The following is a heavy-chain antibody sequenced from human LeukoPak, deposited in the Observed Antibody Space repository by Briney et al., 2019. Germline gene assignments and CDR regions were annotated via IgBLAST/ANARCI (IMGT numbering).Heavy chain of an antibody. CDR2: IRSKAYGGTT. J-gene: IGHJ4*02. CDR1: GFTFGDYA. CDR3: TRDFTASRYDFWSGHYYFDY. V-gene: IGHV3-49*04. D-gene: IGHD3-3*01. Sequence: GGSLRLSCTASGFTFGDYAMSWVRQAPGKGLEWVGLIRSKAYGGTTEYAASVKGRFTISRDDSKSIAYLQMNSLKTEDTAVYYCTRDFTASRYDFWSGHYYFDYWGQGTLVTVSS.